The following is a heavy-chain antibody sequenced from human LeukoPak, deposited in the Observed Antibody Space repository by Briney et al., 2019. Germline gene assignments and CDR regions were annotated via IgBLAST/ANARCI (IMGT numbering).Heavy chain of an antibody. CDR1: GFTFSSYG. J-gene: IGHJ4*02. CDR3: AKDIPYYYDSSGYSTGSLDY. D-gene: IGHD3-22*01. Sequence: GGSLRLSCAASGFTFSSYGMHWVRQAPGKGLEWVAVISYDGSNKYYAESVKGRFTISRDNSKNTLYLQMNSLRAEDTAVYYCAKDIPYYYDSSGYSTGSLDYWGQGTLVTVSS. V-gene: IGHV3-30*18. CDR2: ISYDGSNK.